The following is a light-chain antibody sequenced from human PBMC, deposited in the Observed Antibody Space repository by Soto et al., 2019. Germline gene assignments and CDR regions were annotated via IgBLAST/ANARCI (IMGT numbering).Light chain of an antibody. CDR2: EVS. CDR1: SSDVGGYNY. Sequence: QSVLTQPPSASGSPGQSVTISCTGTSSDVGGYNYVSWYQQYPGKAPKVMIYEVSKRPSGVPDPFSGSKSGNTASLTVSGLQAEDEADYYCSSYAGSNNLVFGGGTKLPVL. CDR3: SSYAGSNNLV. V-gene: IGLV2-8*01. J-gene: IGLJ2*01.